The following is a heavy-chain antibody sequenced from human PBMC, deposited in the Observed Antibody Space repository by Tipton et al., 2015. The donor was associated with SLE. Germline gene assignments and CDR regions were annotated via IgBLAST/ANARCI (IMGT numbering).Heavy chain of an antibody. Sequence: TLSLTCTVSGASISSGGFYWSWIRQPPGKGLEWIGYIFHTGSTYYNPSLKSRTTLSVDTSNNRFSLKMTSVTAADTAVYYCARGIAAPGWFDPWGQGTLVTVSS. CDR3: ARGIAAPGWFDP. CDR2: IFHTGST. V-gene: IGHV4-31*03. D-gene: IGHD6-13*01. CDR1: GASISSGGFY. J-gene: IGHJ5*02.